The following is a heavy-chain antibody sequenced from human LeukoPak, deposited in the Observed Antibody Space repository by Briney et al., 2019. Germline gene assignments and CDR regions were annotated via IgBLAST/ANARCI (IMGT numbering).Heavy chain of an antibody. J-gene: IGHJ4*02. Sequence: PGRSLRLSCAASGFTFGDYGMSWVRQAPGKGLEWLSFIRSKAYGGTTEYAASIKGRFTISRDDSKSIAYLQMNSLKTEDTAVYYCIRVELATGQRHFVYWGQGTLVTVSS. D-gene: IGHD1-1*01. CDR2: IRSKAYGGTT. CDR3: IRVELATGQRHFVY. CDR1: GFTFGDYG. V-gene: IGHV3-49*04.